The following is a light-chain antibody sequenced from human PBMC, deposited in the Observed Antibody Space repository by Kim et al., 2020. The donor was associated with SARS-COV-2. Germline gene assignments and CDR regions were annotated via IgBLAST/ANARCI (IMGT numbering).Light chain of an antibody. J-gene: IGLJ2*01. CDR2: GKN. Sequence: VAFGQTVRITCQGDSLRSYYATWYQQQPGQAPILVIYGKNNRPSGIPDRFSGSSSGNTASLSITGTQAGDEADYYCNSRDSNDNVVFGGGTQLTVL. CDR1: SLRSYY. V-gene: IGLV3-19*01. CDR3: NSRDSNDNVV.